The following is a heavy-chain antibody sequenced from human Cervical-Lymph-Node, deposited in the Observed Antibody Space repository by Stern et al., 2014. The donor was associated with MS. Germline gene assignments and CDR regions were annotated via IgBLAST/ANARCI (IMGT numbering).Heavy chain of an antibody. J-gene: IGHJ4*02. CDR3: ARSTSDSSGWYYFDY. D-gene: IGHD6-19*01. V-gene: IGHV3-72*01. CDR1: GFTFSDHY. CDR2: TRNKGKSYTT. Sequence: EVQLVESGGGLVQPGGSLRLSCAASGFTFSDHYMDWVRQAPGKGLEWVARARTRNKGKSYTTEHAASVKGRFTISRDDSGNSLYLQMNSLKTEDTAMYYCARSTSDSSGWYYFDYWGQGTLVSVSS.